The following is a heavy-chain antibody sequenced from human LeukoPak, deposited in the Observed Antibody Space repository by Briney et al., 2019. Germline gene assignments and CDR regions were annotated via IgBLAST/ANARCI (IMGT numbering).Heavy chain of an antibody. V-gene: IGHV3-21*01. CDR2: ISSSSSYI. CDR1: GFTFSSYS. J-gene: IGHJ4*02. D-gene: IGHD3-10*01. Sequence: GGSLRLSCTASGFTFSSYSMNWVRQAPGKGLEWVSSISSSSSYIYYADSVKGRFTISRDNAKNSLYLQMNSLRAEDTAVYYCARDMEQYGLLWFGELQSFDYWGQGTLVTVSS. CDR3: ARDMEQYGLLWFGELQSFDY.